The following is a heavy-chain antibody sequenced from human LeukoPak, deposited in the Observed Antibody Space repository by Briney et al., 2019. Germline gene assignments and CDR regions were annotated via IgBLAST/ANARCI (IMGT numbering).Heavy chain of an antibody. Sequence: GGSLRLSCAASGFIFSNYWMSWVRQAPGKGLEGVANIKKDGSEKYYVDSVKGRFTISRDNAKNSLYLQIDSLRDEDTAMYYCARAHVTGVDAFDIWGQGTMVTVSS. CDR2: IKKDGSEK. CDR3: ARAHVTGVDAFDI. J-gene: IGHJ3*02. V-gene: IGHV3-7*01. D-gene: IGHD2-21*02. CDR1: GFIFSNYW.